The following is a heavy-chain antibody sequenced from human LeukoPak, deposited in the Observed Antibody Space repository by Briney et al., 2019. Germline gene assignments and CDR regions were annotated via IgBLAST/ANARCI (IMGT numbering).Heavy chain of an antibody. D-gene: IGHD2-21*01. CDR1: GYTFTKYV. CDR3: ARDDCGDTCYPGGY. CDR2: INAGNGDT. J-gene: IGHJ4*02. Sequence: GASAKVSCMASGYTFTKYVVHWVRQAPGQRPEWMGWINAGNGDTKYSQTFQDRVTITRDTSANTAYMELSSLTSEDTALYYCARDDCGDTCYPGGYWGQGTLVTVSS. V-gene: IGHV1-3*01.